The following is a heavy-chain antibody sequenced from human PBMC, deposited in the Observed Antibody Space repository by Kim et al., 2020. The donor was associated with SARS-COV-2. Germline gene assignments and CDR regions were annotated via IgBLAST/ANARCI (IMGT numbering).Heavy chain of an antibody. Sequence: GGSLRLSCAASGFTFSTYTVHWVRQAPGKGLEWVAVIWFDESDKYYADSVKGRFTISRDNSKNTLYLQMNSLRAEDTAVCYCARTGYYGYLRNAFDIWGQGTMVTVSS. CDR2: IWFDESDK. D-gene: IGHD3-16*01. J-gene: IGHJ3*02. V-gene: IGHV3-33*01. CDR3: ARTGYYGYLRNAFDI. CDR1: GFTFSTYT.